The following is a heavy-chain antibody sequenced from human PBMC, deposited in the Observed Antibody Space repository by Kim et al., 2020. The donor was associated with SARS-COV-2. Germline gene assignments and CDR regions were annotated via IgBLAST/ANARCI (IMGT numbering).Heavy chain of an antibody. V-gene: IGHV4-34*01. CDR3: ARGRGLVRGVTPYYYGMDV. Sequence: SRVTISVDTSKNQFSLKLSSVTAADTAVYYCARGRGLVRGVTPYYYGMDVWGQGTTVTVSS. J-gene: IGHJ6*02. D-gene: IGHD3-10*02.